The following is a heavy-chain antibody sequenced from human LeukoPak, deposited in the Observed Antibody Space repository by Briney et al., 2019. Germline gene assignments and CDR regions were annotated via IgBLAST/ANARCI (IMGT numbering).Heavy chain of an antibody. CDR2: INAGNGDT. J-gene: IGHJ6*02. Sequence: ASVKVSCKASGYTFAKYAIHWVRQAPGQRLEWMGWINAGNGDTRYSQKFQGGVTLTRDTSASTAYMELSSLRSEDTAVYYCARTRDYSNPYYYYGMDVWGQGTTVTVSS. V-gene: IGHV1-3*01. D-gene: IGHD4-11*01. CDR3: ARTRDYSNPYYYYGMDV. CDR1: GYTFAKYA.